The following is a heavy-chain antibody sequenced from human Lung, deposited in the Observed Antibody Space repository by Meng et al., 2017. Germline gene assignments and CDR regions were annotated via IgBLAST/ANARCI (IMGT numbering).Heavy chain of an antibody. CDR2: IHQSGST. Sequence: QVQLQESGPGLVKPSGTLSLTCAVSGASIDTDNWWTWVRQSPGKGLEGIGEIHQSGSTNYNPSLKSRVILSVDKSKNQFSLKVNSVTAADTAAYYCARGYYSDSHWGQGTLVTVSS. V-gene: IGHV4-4*02. CDR3: ARGYYSDSH. CDR1: GASIDTDNW. J-gene: IGHJ4*02. D-gene: IGHD3-22*01.